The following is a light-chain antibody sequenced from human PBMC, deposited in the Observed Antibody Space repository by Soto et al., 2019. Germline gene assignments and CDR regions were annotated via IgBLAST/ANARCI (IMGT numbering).Light chain of an antibody. J-gene: IGKJ4*01. CDR1: QSVSSSY. V-gene: IGKV3-20*01. CDR3: QQYGSSPLT. CDR2: GAS. Sequence: EIVLTQSPGTLSLSPGERATLSCRASQSVSSSYLAWYQQKPGQAPRLLIYGASSRATGIPDRFSGSGSGTDFTLTSSRREPEDVAVYYCQQYGSSPLTFGGGTKVDIK.